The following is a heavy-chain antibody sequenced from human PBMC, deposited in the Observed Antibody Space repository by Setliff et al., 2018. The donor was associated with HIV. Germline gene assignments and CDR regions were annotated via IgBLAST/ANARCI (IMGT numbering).Heavy chain of an antibody. J-gene: IGHJ4*02. CDR3: ARVETTVTSRLDY. CDR2: ISYSGST. V-gene: IGHV4-59*08. Sequence: KASETLSLTCIVSGASISSDTWSWIRQPPGKGLQWIGYISYSGSTYHNPSLRGRVTISVDTSKNHFSLKLTSVTAADTAVYRCARVETTVTSRLDYWGQGTLVTVSS. CDR1: GASISSDT. D-gene: IGHD4-17*01.